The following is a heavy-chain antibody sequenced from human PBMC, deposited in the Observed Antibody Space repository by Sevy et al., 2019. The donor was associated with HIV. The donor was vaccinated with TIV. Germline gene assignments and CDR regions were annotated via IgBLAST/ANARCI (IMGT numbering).Heavy chain of an antibody. CDR3: ARGGSIAARLYYFDY. D-gene: IGHD6-6*01. V-gene: IGHV3-48*01. CDR2: ISSSSTI. CDR1: GFTFSSYS. J-gene: IGHJ4*02. Sequence: GGSLRLSCAASGFTFSSYSMNWVRQAPGKGLEWVSYISSSSTIYYADSVKGRFTISRDNAKNSLYLQMNSLRAEDTAVYYCARGGSIAARLYYFDYWGQGTLVTVSS.